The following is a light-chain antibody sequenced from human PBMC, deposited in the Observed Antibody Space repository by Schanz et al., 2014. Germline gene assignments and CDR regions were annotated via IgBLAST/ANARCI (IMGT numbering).Light chain of an antibody. Sequence: QSALTQPASVSGSPGQSITISCTGTSSDLGSFNFVSWFQQHPGTAPKVMIYGGYRRPSGVSNRFSGSKSGNTASLTISGLQAEDEADYYCCSYAGSFVVFGGGTKLTVL. CDR3: CSYAGSFVV. CDR2: GGY. J-gene: IGLJ2*01. CDR1: SSDLGSFNF. V-gene: IGLV2-23*01.